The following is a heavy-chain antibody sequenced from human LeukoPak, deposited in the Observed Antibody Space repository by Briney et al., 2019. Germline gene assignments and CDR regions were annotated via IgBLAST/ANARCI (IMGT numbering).Heavy chain of an antibody. Sequence: SETLSLTCTVSGGSISSSSYYWGWIRQPPGKGLEWIGSIYYSGSTYYNPSLKSRVTISVDTSKNQFSLKLSSVTAADTAVYYCARGGVDYGKNWFDPWGQGTLVTVSS. CDR1: GGSISSSSYY. V-gene: IGHV4-39*07. CDR3: ARGGVDYGKNWFDP. CDR2: IYYSGST. J-gene: IGHJ5*02. D-gene: IGHD4-17*01.